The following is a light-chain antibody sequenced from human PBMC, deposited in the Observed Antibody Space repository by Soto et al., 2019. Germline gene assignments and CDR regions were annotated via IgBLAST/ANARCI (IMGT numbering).Light chain of an antibody. V-gene: IGKV3-15*01. CDR2: RAS. Sequence: DMGIPRSSATRSVSTGERATLSCRGSQSLNDNLAWYQQKPGQAPRLLIYRASTRATGVPARFSASGSVTEFTLTTSRLQSEGSAVDLCHQYSNWPPWTCGPGTKGDIK. CDR3: HQYSNWPPWT. J-gene: IGKJ1*01. CDR1: QSLNDN.